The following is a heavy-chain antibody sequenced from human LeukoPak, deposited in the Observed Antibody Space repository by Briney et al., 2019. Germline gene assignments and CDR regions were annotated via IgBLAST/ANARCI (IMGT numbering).Heavy chain of an antibody. CDR1: GYMSNIYG. D-gene: IGHD5-12*01. Sequence: GASVKVSCKASGYMSNIYGISWVRQAPGQGLEWMGWISAFNGNTNYARNFQDRVTMTTDTSTSTAYMELTSLSSDDTAVYYCARSPPSTGYDRFDTWGRGTLVTVSS. CDR2: ISAFNGNT. CDR3: ARSPPSTGYDRFDT. V-gene: IGHV1-18*01. J-gene: IGHJ4*02.